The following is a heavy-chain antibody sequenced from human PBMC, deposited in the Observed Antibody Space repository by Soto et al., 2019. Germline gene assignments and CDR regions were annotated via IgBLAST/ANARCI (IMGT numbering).Heavy chain of an antibody. Sequence: EVQLVESGGGLVQPGGSLKLSCAVSGFTFSGSAMHWVRQASGKGLEWVGRIRSNSNSYATAYAASVKGRFSISRDDSNNTASLQMNCLKTEDTAGDYGTRGYGDYVRDYWGQGTMGTVSS. V-gene: IGHV3-73*01. J-gene: IGHJ4*02. CDR3: TRGYGDYVRDY. CDR2: IRSNSNSYAT. D-gene: IGHD4-17*01. CDR1: GFTFSGSA.